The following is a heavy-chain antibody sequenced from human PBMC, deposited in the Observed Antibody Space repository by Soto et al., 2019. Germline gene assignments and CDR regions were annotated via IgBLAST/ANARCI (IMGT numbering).Heavy chain of an antibody. Sequence: SETLSLTCTVSGGSISSSSYYWGWIRQPPGKGLEWIGSIYYSGSTYYNPSLKSRVTISVDTSKNQFSLKLSSVTAADTAVYYCARGNYDILTGYPPWFAPWGQGTLVTVSS. CDR3: ARGNYDILTGYPPWFAP. D-gene: IGHD3-9*01. CDR1: GGSISSSSYY. J-gene: IGHJ5*02. CDR2: IYYSGST. V-gene: IGHV4-39*01.